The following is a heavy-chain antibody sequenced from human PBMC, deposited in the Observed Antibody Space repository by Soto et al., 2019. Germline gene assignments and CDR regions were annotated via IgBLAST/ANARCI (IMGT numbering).Heavy chain of an antibody. D-gene: IGHD2-15*01. Sequence: LSLTCAISGDSVSSNSAAWNWIRQSPSRVLEWLGRTYYRSKWYNAYAVSEKSRITINPDTSKNQFSLQLNSVTPEDTAMYYCARHMGYCSGGSCHYYYYGMDVWGQGTTVTVSS. CDR1: GDSVSSNSAA. CDR3: ARHMGYCSGGSCHYYYYGMDV. CDR2: TYYRSKWYN. J-gene: IGHJ6*02. V-gene: IGHV6-1*01.